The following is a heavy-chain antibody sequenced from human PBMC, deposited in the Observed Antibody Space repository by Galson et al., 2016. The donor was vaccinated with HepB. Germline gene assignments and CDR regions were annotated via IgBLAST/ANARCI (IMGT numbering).Heavy chain of an antibody. Sequence: SVKVSCKASDYAFTTYGIHWVRQAPGQGLEWMGWINTYNGDTNSAQKIQGRVTMTTDTSTTTAYMELRSLGFDDTAVYYCARGALRGNWIDPWGQGTLVTVSS. CDR3: ARGALRGNWIDP. CDR1: DYAFTTYG. CDR2: INTYNGDT. J-gene: IGHJ5*02. D-gene: IGHD3-16*01. V-gene: IGHV1-18*01.